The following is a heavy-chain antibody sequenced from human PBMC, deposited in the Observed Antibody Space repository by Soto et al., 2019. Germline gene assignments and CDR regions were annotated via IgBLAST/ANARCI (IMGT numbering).Heavy chain of an antibody. V-gene: IGHV3-30-3*01. J-gene: IGHJ6*02. D-gene: IGHD5-12*01. Sequence: QVQLVESGGGVVQPGRSLRLSCAASGFTFSSYAMHWVRQAPGKGLEWVAVISYDGSNKYYADSVKGRFTISRDNSKKXRYLQMNSLRAEDTAVYYCARDYYRFNSGYGFSMDVWGQGTTVTVSS. CDR2: ISYDGSNK. CDR1: GFTFSSYA. CDR3: ARDYYRFNSGYGFSMDV.